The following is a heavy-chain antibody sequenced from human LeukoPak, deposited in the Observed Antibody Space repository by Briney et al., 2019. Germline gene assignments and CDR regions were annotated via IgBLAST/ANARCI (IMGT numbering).Heavy chain of an antibody. Sequence: GESLRLSCAASGFTFTDYWMHWVRQVPGKGLVWVSIINTDTRGTYYADSVKGRFTISRDNAKNTLSLQMNSLRAEDTAVYYCARGGSPPEALGDTFDIWGQGTMVTVSS. CDR3: ARGGSPPEALGDTFDI. V-gene: IGHV3-74*01. J-gene: IGHJ3*02. D-gene: IGHD1-26*01. CDR2: INTDTRGT. CDR1: GFTFTDYW.